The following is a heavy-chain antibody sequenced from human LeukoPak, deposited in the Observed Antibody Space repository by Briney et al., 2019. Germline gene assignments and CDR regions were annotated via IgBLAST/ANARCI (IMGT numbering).Heavy chain of an antibody. Sequence: SQTLSLTCGITGDSVSSKSAAWNWIRQSPSRGLEWLGRTYYRSTWYNEFAVSVKSRIMINPDTSKNQFLLRLNSVTPEDTAIYYCARARDSSGYYGFDLWGQGTPVTVSS. J-gene: IGHJ4*02. D-gene: IGHD3-22*01. CDR2: TYYRSTWYN. CDR1: GDSVSSKSAA. CDR3: ARARDSSGYYGFDL. V-gene: IGHV6-1*01.